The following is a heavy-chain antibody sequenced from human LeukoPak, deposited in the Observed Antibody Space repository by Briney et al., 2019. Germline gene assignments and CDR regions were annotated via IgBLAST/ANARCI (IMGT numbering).Heavy chain of an antibody. CDR3: ARIRLLAAY. CDR2: INHSGST. Sequence: SETLSLTCAVYGGSFSGYYRSWIRQPPGKGLEWIGEINHSGSTNYNPSLTSRVTISVDTSKNQFSLKLSSVTAADTAVYYCARIRLLAAYWGQGTLVTVSS. D-gene: IGHD2-15*01. J-gene: IGHJ4*02. V-gene: IGHV4-34*01. CDR1: GGSFSGYY.